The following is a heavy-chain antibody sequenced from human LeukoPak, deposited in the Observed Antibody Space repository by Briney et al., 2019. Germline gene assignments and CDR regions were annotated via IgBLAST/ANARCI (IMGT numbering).Heavy chain of an antibody. CDR1: GFTFSDYY. Sequence: PGGSLRLSCAASGFTFSDYYMSWIRQAPGKGLEWVSYISSSGSTIYYADSVKGRFTISRDNAKNSLYLQMNSLRAEDTAMYYCARDCSNYVAGPIIWGQGTMVTVSS. CDR2: ISSSGSTI. V-gene: IGHV3-11*01. CDR3: ARDCSNYVAGPII. J-gene: IGHJ3*02. D-gene: IGHD4-11*01.